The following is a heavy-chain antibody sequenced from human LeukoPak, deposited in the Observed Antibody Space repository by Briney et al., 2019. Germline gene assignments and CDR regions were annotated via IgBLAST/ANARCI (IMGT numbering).Heavy chain of an antibody. CDR1: GFTFSSYG. J-gene: IGHJ3*02. V-gene: IGHV3-23*01. Sequence: GGTLRLSCAASGFTFSSYGMSWVRQAPGKGLEWVSDISGSGGSTYYADSVKGRFTISRDNSKNTLYLQMNSLRAEDTAVYYCAKDQRITMVRGVLEDDAFDIWGQGTMVTVSS. D-gene: IGHD3-10*01. CDR2: ISGSGGST. CDR3: AKDQRITMVRGVLEDDAFDI.